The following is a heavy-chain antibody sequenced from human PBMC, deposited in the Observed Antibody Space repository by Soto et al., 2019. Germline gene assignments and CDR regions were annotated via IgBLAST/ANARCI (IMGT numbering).Heavy chain of an antibody. D-gene: IGHD3-10*01. CDR2: IYHSGST. V-gene: IGHV4-4*02. CDR3: ARDSSGATGTRYFQH. CDR1: GGSISSSNW. J-gene: IGHJ1*01. Sequence: QVQLQESGPGLVKPSGTLSLTCAVSGGSISSSNWWSWVRQPPGKGLEWIGEIYHSGSTNYNPSLKGRVTIAVAKSKTRFSLRLSSVTAADTAVYYCARDSSGATGTRYFQHWGQGTLVTVSS.